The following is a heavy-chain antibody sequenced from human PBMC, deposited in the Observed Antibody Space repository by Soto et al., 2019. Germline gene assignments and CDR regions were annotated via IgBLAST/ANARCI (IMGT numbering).Heavy chain of an antibody. CDR2: IIPMFGTS. V-gene: IGHV1-69*01. Sequence: QVQLVQSGAEVKKPGSSVKVSCKASGGTFSGYAISWVRQAPGQGLEWMGEIIPMFGTSNYAQKFQCRVTITAVESTRTAYMELRSLRSEDTAVYYCARGSCSITICYKEYYFDLWGQGTLVTVSS. J-gene: IGHJ4*02. D-gene: IGHD2-2*02. CDR3: ARGSCSITICYKEYYFDL. CDR1: GGTFSGYA.